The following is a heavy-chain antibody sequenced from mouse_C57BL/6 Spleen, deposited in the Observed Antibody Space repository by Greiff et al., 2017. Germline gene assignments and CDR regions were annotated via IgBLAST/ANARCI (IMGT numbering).Heavy chain of an antibody. CDR2: IYPGDGDT. J-gene: IGHJ1*03. Sequence: VQLQQSGPELVKPGASVKISCKASGYAFSSSWMNWVKQRPGKGLEWIGRIYPGDGDTNYNGKFKGKATLTADKSSSTAYMHLSSLTSEDSAVYFCARGVVGRYFDVWGTGTTVTVSS. D-gene: IGHD1-1*01. V-gene: IGHV1-82*01. CDR3: ARGVVGRYFDV. CDR1: GYAFSSSW.